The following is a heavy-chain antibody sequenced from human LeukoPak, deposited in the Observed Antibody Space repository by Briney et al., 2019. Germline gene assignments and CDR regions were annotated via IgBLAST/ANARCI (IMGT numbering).Heavy chain of an antibody. CDR3: ARHAPHYYGSGMSTYGIDY. CDR2: MNPNSGNT. Sequence: ASVKVSCKASGYTFTSYDINWVRQATGQGLEWMGWMNPNSGNTGYAQKFQGRVTITRNTSISTAYMEPSSLRSEDTAVYYCARHAPHYYGSGMSTYGIDYWGQGTLVTVSS. V-gene: IGHV1-8*03. CDR1: GYTFTSYD. D-gene: IGHD3-10*01. J-gene: IGHJ4*02.